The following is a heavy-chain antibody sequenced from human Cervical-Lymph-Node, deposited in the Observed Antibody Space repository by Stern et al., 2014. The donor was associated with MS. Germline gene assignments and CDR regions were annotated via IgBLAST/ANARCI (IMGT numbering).Heavy chain of an antibody. V-gene: IGHV5-51*01. D-gene: IGHD4-17*01. Sequence: VQLVQSGADVKKPGESLRISCQASGYIFTNYWIGWVRQMPGKGLEWMGIIFPADSDTRYSPSFQGQVTISADRSISTAYLHWSSLKASDTAMYFCARHEEGGTVLTDWGQGTLITVSS. J-gene: IGHJ4*02. CDR1: GYIFTNYW. CDR3: ARHEEGGTVLTD. CDR2: IFPADSDT.